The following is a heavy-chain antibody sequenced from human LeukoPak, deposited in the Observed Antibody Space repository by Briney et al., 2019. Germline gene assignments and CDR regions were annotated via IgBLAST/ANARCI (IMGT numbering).Heavy chain of an antibody. CDR2: IHTSGST. J-gene: IGHJ4*02. D-gene: IGHD6-19*01. CDR3: ARDRGSGWCDY. Sequence: PSETLSLTCTVSGGSIKNYYWNWIRQPAGKGLEWIGRIHTSGSTNYNPSLKSRLTVSVDTSKNQFSLRLTSVTAADTAVYYCARDRGSGWCDYWGQGILVTVSS. CDR1: GGSIKNYY. V-gene: IGHV4-4*07.